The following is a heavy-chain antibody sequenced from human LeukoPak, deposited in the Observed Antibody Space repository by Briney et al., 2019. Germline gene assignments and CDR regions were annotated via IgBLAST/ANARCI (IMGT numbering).Heavy chain of an antibody. CDR1: GFTFRNYA. CDR3: AKGRIQLWFKTAYYGMDV. V-gene: IGHV3-23*01. J-gene: IGHJ6*02. CDR2: IGARDGRT. Sequence: PGGSLRLSCAASGFTFRNYAMTWVRQAPGKGLDWVALIGARDGRTYYADPVKGRFTISRDNFKNTLYLQMNSLRAEDTAIYYCAKGRIQLWFKTAYYGMDVWGQGTTVTVSS. D-gene: IGHD5-18*01.